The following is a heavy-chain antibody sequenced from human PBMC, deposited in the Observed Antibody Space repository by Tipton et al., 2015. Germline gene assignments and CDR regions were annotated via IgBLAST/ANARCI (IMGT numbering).Heavy chain of an antibody. CDR1: GFTFSRYA. Sequence: SLRLSCAVSGFTFSRYAMSWVRQAPGKGLEWVSGISGSGGKTHYADSVKGRFTISRDNAKNALYLQMNSLRAEDTAVYYCARGGDYDDSSGEFDYWGQGTLVTVSS. CDR3: ARGGDYDDSSGEFDY. J-gene: IGHJ4*02. D-gene: IGHD3-22*01. CDR2: ISGSGGKT. V-gene: IGHV3-23*01.